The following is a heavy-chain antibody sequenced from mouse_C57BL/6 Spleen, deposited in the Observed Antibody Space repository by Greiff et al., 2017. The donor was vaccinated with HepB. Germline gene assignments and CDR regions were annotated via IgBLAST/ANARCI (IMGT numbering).Heavy chain of an antibody. CDR1: GYSITSGYY. CDR3: ARVGAFDV. CDR2: ISYDGSN. Sequence: EVQLQESGPGLVKPSQSLSLTCSVTGYSITSGYYWNWIRQFPGNKLEWMGYISYDGSNNYNPSLKNRISITRDTSKNQFFLKLNSVTTEDTATYYCARVGAFDVWGTGTTVTVSS. J-gene: IGHJ1*03. V-gene: IGHV3-6*01.